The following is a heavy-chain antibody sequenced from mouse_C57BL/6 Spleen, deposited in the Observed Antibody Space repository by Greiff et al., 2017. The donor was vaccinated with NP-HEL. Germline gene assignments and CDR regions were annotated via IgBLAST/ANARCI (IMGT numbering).Heavy chain of an antibody. Sequence: VQLQQSGAELVRPGTSVKVSCKASGYAFTNYLIEWVKQRPGQGLEWIGVINPGSGGTNYNEKFKGKATLTADKSSSTAYMQLSSLTSEDSAVYFCARRGNSLDYWGQGTTHTVSS. CDR1: GYAFTNYL. CDR2: INPGSGGT. J-gene: IGHJ2*01. CDR3: ARRGNSLDY. V-gene: IGHV1-54*01.